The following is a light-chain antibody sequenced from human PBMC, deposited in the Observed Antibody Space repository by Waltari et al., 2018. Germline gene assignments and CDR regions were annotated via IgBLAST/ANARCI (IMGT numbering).Light chain of an antibody. J-gene: IGLJ3*02. CDR2: KDS. CDR1: ILAKRY. V-gene: IGLV3-27*01. CDR3: YSAADNNRQV. Sequence: SYELTQPSSVSVSPGQTARTTCSGDILAKRYARWFQQKPGQAPVVVIYKDSERPSGIPERFSGSNSGTTVTLTISGAQVEDEADYYCYSAADNNRQVFGGGTKLTVL.